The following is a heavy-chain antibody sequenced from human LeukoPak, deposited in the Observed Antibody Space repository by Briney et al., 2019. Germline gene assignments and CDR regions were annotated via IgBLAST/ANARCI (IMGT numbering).Heavy chain of an antibody. D-gene: IGHD4-17*01. V-gene: IGHV1-69*13. CDR2: MIPIFGTA. Sequence: SVKVSCKASGGTLSSYAISWVRQAPGQGREWMGGMIPIFGTANYAQKFQGRVTITADESTSTAYMELSSLRSEDTAVYYCASRLYGDYAAYFDYWGQGTLVTVSS. J-gene: IGHJ4*02. CDR3: ASRLYGDYAAYFDY. CDR1: GGTLSSYA.